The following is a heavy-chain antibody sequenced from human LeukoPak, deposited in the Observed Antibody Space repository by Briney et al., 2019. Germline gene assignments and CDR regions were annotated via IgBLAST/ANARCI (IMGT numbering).Heavy chain of an antibody. CDR2: IYHSGST. CDR3: ARVVYSRTYYYYMDV. CDR1: GYSISSGYY. V-gene: IGHV4-38-2*02. J-gene: IGHJ6*03. D-gene: IGHD4-11*01. Sequence: PSETLSLTCTVSGYSISSGYYWGWIRQPPGKGLEWIGSIYHSGSTYYNPSLKSRVTISVDTSKNQFSLKLSSVTAVDTAVYYCARVVYSRTYYYYMDVWGKGTTVTVSS.